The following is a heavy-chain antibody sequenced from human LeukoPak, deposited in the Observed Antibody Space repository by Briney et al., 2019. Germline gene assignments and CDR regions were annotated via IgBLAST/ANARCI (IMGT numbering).Heavy chain of an antibody. D-gene: IGHD6-13*01. J-gene: IGHJ4*02. CDR2: TYYRSKWYN. CDR1: GDSVSSNSAA. Sequence: SQSLSLTCAISGDSVSSNSAAWNWIRQSPSRGLEWLGRTYYRSKWYNDYAVSVKSRITIKPDTSRNQVSLQLNSVTPGDTAVYYCGRDGAAVGRAIDSWGQGTLVTVSS. CDR3: GRDGAAVGRAIDS. V-gene: IGHV6-1*01.